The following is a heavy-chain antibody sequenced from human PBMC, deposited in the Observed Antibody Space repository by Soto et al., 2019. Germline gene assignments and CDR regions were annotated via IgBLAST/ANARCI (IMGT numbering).Heavy chain of an antibody. Sequence: QITLKESGPTLVKPTQTLTLTCTFSGFSLSTSGVGVGWIRQPPGKALEWLALIYWDDDKRYSPSLKSRLTITTATSRNQVVLRMTHMDPVDTATYYCAHSPPATVTTSAEYFQHWGQGTLVTVSS. D-gene: IGHD4-17*01. V-gene: IGHV2-5*02. CDR2: IYWDDDK. J-gene: IGHJ1*01. CDR1: GFSLSTSGVG. CDR3: AHSPPATVTTSAEYFQH.